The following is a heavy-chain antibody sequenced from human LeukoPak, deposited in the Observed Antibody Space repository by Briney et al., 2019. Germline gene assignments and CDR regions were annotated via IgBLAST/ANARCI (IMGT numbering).Heavy chain of an antibody. CDR1: GGSISNYF. Sequence: SETLSLTCTVSGGSISNYFWSWIRQPPGKGLEWIGEINHSGSTNYNPSLKSRVTISVDTSKNQFSLKLSSVTAADTAVYYCARDNYYDSSGYYYYWGQGTLVTVSS. CDR2: INHSGST. J-gene: IGHJ4*02. V-gene: IGHV4-34*01. D-gene: IGHD3-22*01. CDR3: ARDNYYDSSGYYYY.